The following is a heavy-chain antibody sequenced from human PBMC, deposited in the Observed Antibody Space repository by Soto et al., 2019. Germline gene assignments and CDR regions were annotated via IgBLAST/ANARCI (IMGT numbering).Heavy chain of an antibody. CDR3: VREAGRGSDGVQHLDY. CDR1: GFTFSNYD. CDR2: IGIGGAT. J-gene: IGHJ4*02. V-gene: IGHV3-13*01. Sequence: GGSLRLSCAASGFTFSNYDMHWVRQATGNGLEWVSAIGIGGATYYPDSVEGRFTISRENAKNSLYLQMNGLTAGDTAVYYCVREAGRGSDGVQHLDYWGQGTPVTVSS. D-gene: IGHD3-10*01.